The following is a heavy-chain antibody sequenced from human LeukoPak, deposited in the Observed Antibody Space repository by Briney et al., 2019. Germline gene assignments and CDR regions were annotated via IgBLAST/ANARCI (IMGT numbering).Heavy chain of an antibody. Sequence: GGSLRLSCAASGLTFSSYSMNWVRQAPGKGLEWVSYISTSSSTIYYADSVKGRFTISRDNAKNTLYLQMNSLRAEDTAVYYCARDLNYSRSWSTTWPTRAADYWGQGTLVTVSS. CDR3: ARDLNYSRSWSTTWPTRAADY. V-gene: IGHV3-48*04. CDR2: ISTSSSTI. J-gene: IGHJ4*02. D-gene: IGHD6-13*01. CDR1: GLTFSSYS.